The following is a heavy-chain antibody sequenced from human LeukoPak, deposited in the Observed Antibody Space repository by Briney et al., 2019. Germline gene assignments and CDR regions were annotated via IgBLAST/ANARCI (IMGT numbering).Heavy chain of an antibody. CDR1: GFTFDDYG. CDR3: ARANGDYGPYYYYYMDV. V-gene: IGHV3-20*04. CDR2: INWNGGST. D-gene: IGHD4-17*01. Sequence: GGSLRLSCAASGFTFDDYGMSWVRQAPGKGLEWVSGINWNGGSTGYADSVKGRFTISRDNAKNSLYLQMNSLRAEDTALYYCARANGDYGPYYYYYMDVWGKGTTVTVSS. J-gene: IGHJ6*03.